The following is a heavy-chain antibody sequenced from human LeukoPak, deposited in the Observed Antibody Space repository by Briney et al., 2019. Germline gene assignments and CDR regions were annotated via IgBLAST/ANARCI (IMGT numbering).Heavy chain of an antibody. Sequence: GGPLRLSCTTSGFSFGAYAMSWVRKGPGKGLEWIGYSRSKAFGETTEYASSVKGRSSISRHASKSIEYLQMNSLKTEDTAVYYCSRSYYDNTNYARYFDFWGQGTPLTVSS. D-gene: IGHD3-22*01. CDR3: SRSYYDNTNYARYFDF. J-gene: IGHJ4*03. CDR2: SRSKAFGETT. V-gene: IGHV3-49*04. CDR1: GFSFGAYA.